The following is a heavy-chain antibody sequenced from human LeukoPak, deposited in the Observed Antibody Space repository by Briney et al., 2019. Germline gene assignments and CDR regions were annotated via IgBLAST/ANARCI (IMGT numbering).Heavy chain of an antibody. CDR3: ARIRCGHSGSVCYNH. J-gene: IGHJ4*02. Sequence: PSEALSLTCGVFGVSINDYYWSWIRQSPGKGLEWIGEISHTEGTRYNPSLESRVTMSVGTSENQLSLKLIFVTAADTAAYYCARIRCGHSGSVCYNHWGLGTLVTVSS. D-gene: IGHD3-9*01. V-gene: IGHV4-34*01. CDR1: GVSINDYY. CDR2: ISHTEGT.